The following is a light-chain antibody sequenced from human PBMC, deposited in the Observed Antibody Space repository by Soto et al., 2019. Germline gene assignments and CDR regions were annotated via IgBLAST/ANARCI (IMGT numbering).Light chain of an antibody. V-gene: IGKV1-5*03. CDR3: QQYDSYSWT. J-gene: IGKJ1*01. Sequence: DIPMTQSPSTLSASVGDRVTITCRASQSISSRLAWYQQKPGKVPKLLIYKASILESGVPSRFSGSGSGTEFTLTISSLQPDDFATYYCQQYDSYSWTFGQGTKVEI. CDR2: KAS. CDR1: QSISSR.